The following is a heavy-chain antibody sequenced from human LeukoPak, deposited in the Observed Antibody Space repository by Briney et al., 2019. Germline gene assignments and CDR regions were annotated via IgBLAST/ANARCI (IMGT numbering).Heavy chain of an antibody. J-gene: IGHJ5*02. D-gene: IGHD2-2*01. CDR3: AKDYRSHQLLSTWFDP. CDR1: GFTFSSYS. CDR2: ISSSSSYI. V-gene: IGHV3-21*04. Sequence: GGSLRLSCAASGFTFSSYSMNWVRQAPGKGLEWVSSISSSSSYIYYADSVKGRFTISRDNSKNTLYLQMNSLRAEDTAVYYCAKDYRSHQLLSTWFDPWGQGTLVTVSS.